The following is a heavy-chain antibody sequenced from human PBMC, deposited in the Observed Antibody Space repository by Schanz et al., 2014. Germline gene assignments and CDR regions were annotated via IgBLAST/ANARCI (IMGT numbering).Heavy chain of an antibody. V-gene: IGHV3-7*01. J-gene: IGHJ4*02. CDR1: GFTLSGSA. CDR3: AKYGGELGVSFEY. D-gene: IGHD7-27*01. CDR2: IKLDGSEK. Sequence: EVQLVELGGDLVQPGGSLKLSCVASGFTLSGSAVHWVRQAPGEGLVWVANIKLDGSEKYYVDSVKGRFTISRDNAKNSLYLQMNSLRAEDTAVYYCAKYGGELGVSFEYWGQGTLVTVSS.